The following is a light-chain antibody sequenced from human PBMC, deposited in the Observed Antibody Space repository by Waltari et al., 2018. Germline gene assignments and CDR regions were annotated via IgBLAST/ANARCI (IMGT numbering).Light chain of an antibody. CDR1: QRISDS. CDR3: QQSYGVPKT. CDR2: AAS. J-gene: IGKJ1*01. Sequence: DIQMTQSPSSLSASVGDRVTITCRASQRISDSLNWYQQKPWKPPKLIYAASSLQSGVPSRFSGSGSGTDFTLTISSLQPEDFATYYCQQSYGVPKTFGQGTRVEI. V-gene: IGKV1-39*01.